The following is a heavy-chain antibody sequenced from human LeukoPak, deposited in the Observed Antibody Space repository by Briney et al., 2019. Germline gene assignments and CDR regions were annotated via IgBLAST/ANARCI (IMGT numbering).Heavy chain of an antibody. J-gene: IGHJ4*02. CDR2: IKNKTDGGTT. CDR3: TTREADY. Sequence: GGSLRLFCAASGFTFSNAWMSWVPQAPGKGLEWVGRIKNKTDGGTTGYAAPVKGRFTISRDDSKNTLYLQMNSLKTEDTAVYYCTTREADYWGQGTLVTVSS. V-gene: IGHV3-15*01. CDR1: GFTFSNAW.